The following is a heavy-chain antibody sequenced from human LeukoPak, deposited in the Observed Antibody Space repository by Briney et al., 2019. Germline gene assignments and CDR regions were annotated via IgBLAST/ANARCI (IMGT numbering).Heavy chain of an antibody. D-gene: IGHD6-6*01. Sequence: GGSLRLSCAASGFTFSSYGMHWVRQAPGKGLEWVAVISYDGSNKYYADSVKGRFTISRDNSENALYLQMNSLRAEDTAVYFCARDQTLYSSSSEFDYWGQGTLVTVSS. CDR3: ARDQTLYSSSSEFDY. J-gene: IGHJ4*02. CDR2: ISYDGSNK. CDR1: GFTFSSYG. V-gene: IGHV3-30*03.